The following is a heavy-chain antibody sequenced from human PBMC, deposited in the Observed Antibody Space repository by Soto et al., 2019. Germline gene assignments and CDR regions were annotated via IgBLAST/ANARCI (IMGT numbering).Heavy chain of an antibody. J-gene: IGHJ5*02. Sequence: ASVKASCKSSGDTFTSYYMHCVRQAPGQGLEWMGIINPSGGNTSYAQKFQGRVTMTRNTSISTAYMELSSLRSEDTAVYYCARYSSWHWFDPWGQGTLVTVSS. CDR1: GDTFTSYY. CDR3: ARYSSWHWFDP. D-gene: IGHD6-13*01. CDR2: INPSGGNT. V-gene: IGHV1-46*01.